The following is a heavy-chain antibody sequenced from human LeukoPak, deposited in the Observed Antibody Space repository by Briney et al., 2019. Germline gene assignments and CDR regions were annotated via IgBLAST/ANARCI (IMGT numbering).Heavy chain of an antibody. CDR2: IYPGDSDT. J-gene: IGHJ4*02. Sequence: PGESLKISCKGSAYSFTSYWIGWVRQMPGKGLEWMGIIYPGDSDTRCSPSFQGQVTISADKSISTAYLQWSSLKASDTAMYYCARTYSGYDYHSSFDYWGQGTLVTVSS. CDR3: ARTYSGYDYHSSFDY. V-gene: IGHV5-51*01. D-gene: IGHD5-12*01. CDR1: AYSFTSYW.